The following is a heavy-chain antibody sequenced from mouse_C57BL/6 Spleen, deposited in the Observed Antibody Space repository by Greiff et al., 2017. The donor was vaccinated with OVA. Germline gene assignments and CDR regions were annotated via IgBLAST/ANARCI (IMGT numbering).Heavy chain of an antibody. CDR2: ILPGSGST. CDR1: GYTFTGYW. CDR3: ARRSIYYDYLYYVDD. J-gene: IGHJ2*01. D-gene: IGHD2-4*01. V-gene: IGHV1-9*01. Sequence: VQLQQSGAELMKPGASVKLSCKATGYTFTGYWIEWVKQRPGHGLEWIGEILPGSGSTNYNEKFKGKATFTADTSSNTAYMQLSSLTTEDSAIDYCARRSIYYDYLYYVDDWGKGTTLTVSS.